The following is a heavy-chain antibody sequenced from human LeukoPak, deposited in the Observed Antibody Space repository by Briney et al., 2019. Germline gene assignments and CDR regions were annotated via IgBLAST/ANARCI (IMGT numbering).Heavy chain of an antibody. CDR2: SSSGSST. Sequence: GGSLTLSCAASGFTFSNYALSWVRQAPGKGLEWVSLSSSGSSTYYADSVKGRFSISRDNSKDTLYLQMNSLRAEDTAVYYCAKTEDSGWYFFDYWGQGTLVTVSS. D-gene: IGHD6-19*01. CDR1: GFTFSNYA. CDR3: AKTEDSGWYFFDY. V-gene: IGHV3-23*01. J-gene: IGHJ4*02.